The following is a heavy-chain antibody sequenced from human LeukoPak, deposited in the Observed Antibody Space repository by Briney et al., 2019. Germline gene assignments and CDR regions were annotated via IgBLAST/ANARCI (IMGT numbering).Heavy chain of an antibody. V-gene: IGHV3-7*01. J-gene: IGHJ4*02. Sequence: GGSLRLSCAASGFTFRNYWMSLVRQAPGKGLEWVANIKLDGSDKYYVDSVKGRFTISRDNAKNSVYLQMNSLRAEDTAVYYCARVGQWLPDYWGQGTLVTASS. D-gene: IGHD6-19*01. CDR1: GFTFRNYW. CDR2: IKLDGSDK. CDR3: ARVGQWLPDY.